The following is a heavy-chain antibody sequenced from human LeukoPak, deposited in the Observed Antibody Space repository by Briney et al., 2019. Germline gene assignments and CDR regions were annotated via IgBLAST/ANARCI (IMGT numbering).Heavy chain of an antibody. CDR1: GGSISSY. CDR3: ARDSNLEYSSSRGLGR. V-gene: IGHV4-4*07. J-gene: IGHJ4*02. D-gene: IGHD6-6*01. CDR2: IYASGST. Sequence: SETLSLTCTVSGGSISSYWSWIRQPAGKGLEWIGRIYASGSTYYNPSLKSRVTMSVDTSKNQFSLRLTTVTAADTAVYYCARDSNLEYSSSRGLGRWGQGTLVTVS.